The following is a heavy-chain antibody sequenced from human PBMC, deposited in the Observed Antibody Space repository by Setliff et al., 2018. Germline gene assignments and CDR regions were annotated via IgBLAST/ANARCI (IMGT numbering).Heavy chain of an antibody. CDR3: ARDLSGRSDS. CDR2: FSGSSSTI. J-gene: IGHJ4*02. CDR1: GFTFSSYS. V-gene: IGHV3-48*01. D-gene: IGHD3-3*01. Sequence: LRLSCAASGFTFSSYSMNWVRQAPGKGLEWVSYFSGSSSTIRYADSVKGRFTISRDNAKNSLYLQMNSLRAEDTGVYYCARDLSGRSDSWGQGTLVTVSS.